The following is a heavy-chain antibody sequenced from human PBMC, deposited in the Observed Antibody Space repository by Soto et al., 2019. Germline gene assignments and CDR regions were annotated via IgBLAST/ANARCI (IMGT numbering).Heavy chain of an antibody. CDR3: ARDTAMALPDA. D-gene: IGHD5-18*01. CDR2: INPYNGKT. CDR1: GYTFTSYA. V-gene: IGHV1-18*01. Sequence: QVQLVQSGTEVKKPGASVKVSCKASGYTFTSYAISWVRQAPGQGLEWMGWINPYNGKTNSAQTLQGRVTMTTDTYTSTAYMELRSLRSDDTAVYYCARDTAMALPDAWGQGTLVTVSS. J-gene: IGHJ4*02.